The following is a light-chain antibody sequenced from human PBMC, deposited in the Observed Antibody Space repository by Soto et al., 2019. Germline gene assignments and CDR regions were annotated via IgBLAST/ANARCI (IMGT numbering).Light chain of an antibody. V-gene: IGLV2-14*01. CDR1: SSDVGNYNY. CDR3: SSYTSTKTRV. Sequence: QSALTQPASVSGSAGQSITISCTGTSSDVGNYNYVSWYQQHPGKAPKLMIYEVSNRPSGVSNRFSGSKSGNTASLTISGLQAEDESDYYCSSYTSTKTRVFGTGTKLTV. J-gene: IGLJ1*01. CDR2: EVS.